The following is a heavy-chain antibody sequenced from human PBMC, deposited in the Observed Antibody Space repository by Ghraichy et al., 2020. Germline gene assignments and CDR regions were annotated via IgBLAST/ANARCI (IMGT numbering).Heavy chain of an antibody. CDR3: AKDSGYYMDV. V-gene: IGHV3-30*02. Sequence: LSLTCAASGFTFSSYGMDWVRQAPGKGLERVAFIRYDGSNKYYADSVKGRFTISRDSSKNTLYLQMNSLRAEDTAVYYCAKDSGYYMDVWGTGTTVTVSS. CDR1: GFTFSSYG. D-gene: IGHD3-10*01. CDR2: IRYDGSNK. J-gene: IGHJ6*03.